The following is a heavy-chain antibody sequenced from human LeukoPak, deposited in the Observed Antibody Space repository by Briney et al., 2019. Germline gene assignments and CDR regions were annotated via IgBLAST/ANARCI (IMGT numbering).Heavy chain of an antibody. CDR3: ATFTWDSRAYYYYGMDV. D-gene: IGHD1-26*01. CDR2: ISGSGVAT. CDR1: GFTLSSYA. J-gene: IGHJ6*04. V-gene: IGHV3-23*01. Sequence: GGSLRLSCAASGFTLSSYAMSWVRQAPGKGLEWVSGISGSGVATFYADSVKGRFTISRDNSKNTLYLQMDSLRAEDTAVYYSATFTWDSRAYYYYGMDVWGKGTTVTVSS.